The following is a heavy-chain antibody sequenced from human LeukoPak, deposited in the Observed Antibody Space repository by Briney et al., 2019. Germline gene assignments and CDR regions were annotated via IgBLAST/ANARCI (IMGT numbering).Heavy chain of an antibody. CDR1: GGSISSYY. Sequence: PSETLSLTCTVSGGSISSYYWSWIRQPPGKGLEWIGYISYSGSTNFNPSLKSRVTISVDTSKNQFSLKLSSVTAADTAVYYCARTRHSGSLDFWGQGTLVTVSS. D-gene: IGHD3-10*01. CDR3: ARTRHSGSLDF. CDR2: ISYSGST. J-gene: IGHJ4*02. V-gene: IGHV4-59*01.